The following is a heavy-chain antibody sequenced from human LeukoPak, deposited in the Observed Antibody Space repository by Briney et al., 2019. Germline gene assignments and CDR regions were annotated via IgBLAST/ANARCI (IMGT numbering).Heavy chain of an antibody. Sequence: PSETLSLTCTVSGASISSGSYHWSWIRQPAGKGLEWIGRIYSSGSTNYNPSLKSRVTISVDTSKNQFSLKLNSVTAADTAAYYCARAQYYYNYYMDVWGKETTVTVS. CDR3: ARAQYYYNYYMDV. CDR2: IYSSGST. CDR1: GASISSGSYH. V-gene: IGHV4-61*02. J-gene: IGHJ6*03.